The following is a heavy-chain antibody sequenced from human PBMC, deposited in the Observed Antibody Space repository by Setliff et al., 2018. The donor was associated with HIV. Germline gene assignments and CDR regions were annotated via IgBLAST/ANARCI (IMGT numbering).Heavy chain of an antibody. D-gene: IGHD2-15*01. J-gene: IGHJ1*01. CDR2: IYYSGST. CDR1: GGSISSSTYY. CDR3: ARARRAGSGPKYFQH. V-gene: IGHV4-39*07. Sequence: SETLSLTCTVSGGSISSSTYYWGWIRQPPGKGLEWIGTIYYSGSTYYNPSLKSRVTMSIDTSKNQFSLRLSSVTAADTAVYYCARARRAGSGPKYFQHWGQGTLVTVSS.